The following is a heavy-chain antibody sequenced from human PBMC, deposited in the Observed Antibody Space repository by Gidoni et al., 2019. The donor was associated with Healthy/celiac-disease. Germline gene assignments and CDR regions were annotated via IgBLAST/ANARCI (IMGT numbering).Heavy chain of an antibody. CDR1: GFTFSSYG. Sequence: QVQLVESGGGVVQPGRSLRLSCAASGFTFSSYGMHWVRQAPGKGLEWVAVIWYDGSNKDYADSVKGRFTISRDNSKNTLYLQMNSLRAEDTAVYYCARESRAANPSFDYWGQGTLVTVSS. V-gene: IGHV3-33*01. D-gene: IGHD6-6*01. CDR3: ARESRAANPSFDY. J-gene: IGHJ4*02. CDR2: IWYDGSNK.